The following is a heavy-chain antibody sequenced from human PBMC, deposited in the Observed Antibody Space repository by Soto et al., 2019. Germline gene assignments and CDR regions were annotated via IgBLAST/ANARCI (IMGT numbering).Heavy chain of an antibody. CDR3: ARHNLWTSTINNDAFDV. J-gene: IGHJ3*01. CDR2: IYPGDSDT. D-gene: IGHD2-21*01. V-gene: IGHV5-51*01. Sequence: GESLKISGKGSGYKFIDYWIGWVRQVPGKGLEWMGFIYPGDSDTTYSPSFQGQVTISVDKSISTAYLQWSSLKVSDTAIYYCARHNLWTSTINNDAFDVWGQGTKVTVSS. CDR1: GYKFIDYW.